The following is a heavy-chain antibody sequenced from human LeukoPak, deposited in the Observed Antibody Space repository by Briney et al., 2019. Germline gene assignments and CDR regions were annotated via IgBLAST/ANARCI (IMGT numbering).Heavy chain of an antibody. CDR1: GFTFSSYA. J-gene: IGHJ4*02. V-gene: IGHV3-23*01. D-gene: IGHD1-26*01. CDR2: ISGSGGGT. CDR3: AKDSGPYRYFDY. Sequence: QAGGSLRLSCAASGFTFSSYAMSWVRLAPGKGLECVSSISGSGGGTYYPDYVKGRFTISRDNSKNKLFLKMDSLGVEDTAVYYCAKDSGPYRYFDYWGQGTLVTVSS.